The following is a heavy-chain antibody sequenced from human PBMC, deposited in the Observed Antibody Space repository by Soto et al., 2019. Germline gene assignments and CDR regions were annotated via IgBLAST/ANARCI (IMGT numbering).Heavy chain of an antibody. Sequence: SETLSLTCAVYGGSFSGYYWSWIRQPPGKGLEWIGEINHSGSTNYNPSLKSRVTISVDTSKNQFSLKLGSVTAADTAVYYCARERPRFPGYCSGGSCNHLRWYYGMDVWGQGTTVTVSS. V-gene: IGHV4-34*01. CDR3: ARERPRFPGYCSGGSCNHLRWYYGMDV. CDR2: INHSGST. CDR1: GGSFSGYY. J-gene: IGHJ6*02. D-gene: IGHD2-15*01.